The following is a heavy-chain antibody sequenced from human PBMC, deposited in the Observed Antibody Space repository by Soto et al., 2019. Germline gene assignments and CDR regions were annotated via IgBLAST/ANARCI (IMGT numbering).Heavy chain of an antibody. CDR1: GYTFTSYG. Sequence: QVQLVQSGAEVKKPGASVTVSCKASGYTFTSYGISWVRQAPGQGLEWMGWLSAYNGNTNYAQKLQGRVTMTTDTSTSTAYMELRSLRSDDAAVYYCARSRGRCSSTSCYWGYYGMDVWGQGTTVTVSS. J-gene: IGHJ6*02. D-gene: IGHD2-2*01. V-gene: IGHV1-18*01. CDR3: ARSRGRCSSTSCYWGYYGMDV. CDR2: LSAYNGNT.